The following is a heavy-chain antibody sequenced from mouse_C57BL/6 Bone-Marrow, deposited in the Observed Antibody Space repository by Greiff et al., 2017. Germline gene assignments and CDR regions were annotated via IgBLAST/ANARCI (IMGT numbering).Heavy chain of an antibody. CDR1: GYTFTSYW. J-gene: IGHJ1*03. CDR3: ARYRRWYFDV. V-gene: IGHV1-64*01. D-gene: IGHD2-12*01. Sequence: VQLQQPGAEPVKPGASVKLSCKASGYTFTSYWMHWVKQRPGQGLEWIGMIHPNSGSTNYNEKFKSKATLTVDKSSSTAYMQLSSLTSEDSAVYYCARYRRWYFDVWGTGTTVTVSS. CDR2: IHPNSGST.